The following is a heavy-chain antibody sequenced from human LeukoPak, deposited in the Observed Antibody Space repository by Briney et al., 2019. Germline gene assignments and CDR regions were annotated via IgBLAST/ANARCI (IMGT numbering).Heavy chain of an antibody. CDR2: IGSGGSTT. CDR3: AKVPSDVAY. J-gene: IGHJ4*02. V-gene: IGHV3-23*01. CDR1: GFTFSSYG. Sequence: GGSLRLSCAASGFTFSSYGMSWVRQAPGKGLEWVSAIGSGGSTTYYADSVKGRFTISTDNSKNTLYLQMNSLSAEDTAIYYCAKVPSDVAYWGQGTLVTVSS. D-gene: IGHD5-12*01.